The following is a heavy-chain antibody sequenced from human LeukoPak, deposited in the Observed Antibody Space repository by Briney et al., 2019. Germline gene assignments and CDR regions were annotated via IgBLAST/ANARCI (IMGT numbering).Heavy chain of an antibody. CDR2: IYYSGIT. D-gene: IGHD3-22*01. V-gene: IGHV4-39*01. J-gene: IGHJ4*02. CDR3: ARLYYYDRDGHYLDY. CDR1: GGSISSSNYY. Sequence: SETLSLTCTVSGGSISSSNYYWGWIRQPPGKGLEWIGSIYYSGITHYNPSLKSRVTISVDTSNNQFSLKLSSVTAADTAVYYCARLYYYDRDGHYLDYWGQGTLVTVSS.